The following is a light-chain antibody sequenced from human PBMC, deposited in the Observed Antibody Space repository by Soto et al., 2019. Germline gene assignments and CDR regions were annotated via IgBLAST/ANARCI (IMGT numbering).Light chain of an antibody. Sequence: QSVLTQPASVSGSPGQSITISCTGTSTDVGRYNYVSWYQQHPGKAPNLIIYEVSNRPSGVSNRFSGSKSGNTASLTISGLQAEDEADYYCSSYTPSSSLFGGGTKVTVL. CDR3: SSYTPSSSL. CDR1: STDVGRYNY. CDR2: EVS. J-gene: IGLJ2*01. V-gene: IGLV2-14*01.